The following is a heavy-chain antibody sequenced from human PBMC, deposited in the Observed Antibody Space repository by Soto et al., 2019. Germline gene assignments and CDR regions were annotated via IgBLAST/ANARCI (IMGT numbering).Heavy chain of an antibody. V-gene: IGHV3-7*01. CDR1: GFTFSSYW. CDR3: ASYSGSYFPVGHDR. Sequence: LRLSCVASGFTFSSYWMSWVRQAPGGGLEWVANIKQDGTEIHYVESVKGRFTIFRDNAKKSLYLQMNSLRAEDTAVYFCASYSGSYFPVGHDRWGQGTLVTV. J-gene: IGHJ5*02. D-gene: IGHD1-26*01. CDR2: IKQDGTEI.